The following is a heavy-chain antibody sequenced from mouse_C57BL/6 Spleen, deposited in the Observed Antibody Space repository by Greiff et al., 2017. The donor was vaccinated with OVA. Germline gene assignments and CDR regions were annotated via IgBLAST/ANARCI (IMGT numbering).Heavy chain of an antibody. CDR1: GYSITSGYY. CDR2: ISYDGSN. J-gene: IGHJ4*01. CDR3: ARDYYGSSSAMDY. V-gene: IGHV3-6*01. D-gene: IGHD1-1*01. Sequence: EVKLLESGPGLVKPSQSLSLTCSVTGYSITSGYYWNWIRQFPGNKLEWMGYISYDGSNNYNPSLKNRISITRDTSKNQFFLKLNSVTTEDTATYYCARDYYGSSSAMDYWGQGTSVTVSS.